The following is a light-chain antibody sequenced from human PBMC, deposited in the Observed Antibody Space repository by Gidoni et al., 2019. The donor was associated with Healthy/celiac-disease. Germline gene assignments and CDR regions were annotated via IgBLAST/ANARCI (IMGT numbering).Light chain of an antibody. CDR2: GAS. J-gene: IGKJ3*01. V-gene: IGKV3-20*01. CDR1: QSVSSSY. CDR3: QQYGSSPRAFT. Sequence: EIVLPQSPGTLSLSPGERATLACRASQSVSSSYLAWYQQKPGQAPRLLIYGASSRATGIPDRFSGSGSGTDFTLTISRLEPEDFAVYYCQQYGSSPRAFTFXPXTKVDIK.